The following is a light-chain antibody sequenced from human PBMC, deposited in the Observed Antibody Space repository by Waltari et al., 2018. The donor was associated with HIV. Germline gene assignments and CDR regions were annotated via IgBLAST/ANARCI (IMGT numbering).Light chain of an antibody. V-gene: IGLV4-69*01. J-gene: IGLJ3*02. CDR1: SGHSSYA. CDR3: QTWGTGIRV. CDR2: LNSDGSH. Sequence: QLVLTQSPPAPASLGASVKPTSTLSSGHSSYAIAWHQQQPEKGPRYLMKLNSDGSHSKGDGIPDRFSGSSSGAERYLTISSLQSEDEADYYCQTWGTGIRVFGGGTKLTVL.